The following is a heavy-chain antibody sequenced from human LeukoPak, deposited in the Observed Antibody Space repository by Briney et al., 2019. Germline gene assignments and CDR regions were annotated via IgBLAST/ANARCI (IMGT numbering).Heavy chain of an antibody. CDR1: GFTFNNYN. CDR2: ITSSGTYI. J-gene: IGHJ6*03. Sequence: GGSLRLSGATSGFTFNNYNMNWVRQVPGRALEWVSSITSSGTYIFYADSVKGRFTISRDNAKNSLYLQMNSLGPEDTAVYYCARDPYSVNYGNYYYYYMDVWGKGTTVTISS. V-gene: IGHV3-21*01. CDR3: ARDPYSVNYGNYYYYYMDV. D-gene: IGHD5/OR15-5a*01.